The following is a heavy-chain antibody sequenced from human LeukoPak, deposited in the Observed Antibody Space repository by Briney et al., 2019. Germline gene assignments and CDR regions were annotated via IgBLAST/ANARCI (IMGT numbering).Heavy chain of an antibody. J-gene: IGHJ4*02. CDR1: GGSISSSSYY. CDR3: ARSGYSSSGDY. Sequence: SETLSLTCTVSGGSISSSSYYWGWIRQPPGKGLEWIGSIYYSGSTYYNPSLKSRVTISVDTSKNQFSLKLSSVTAADTAVYYWARSGYSSSGDYWGQGTLVTVSS. V-gene: IGHV4-39*07. D-gene: IGHD6-13*01. CDR2: IYYSGST.